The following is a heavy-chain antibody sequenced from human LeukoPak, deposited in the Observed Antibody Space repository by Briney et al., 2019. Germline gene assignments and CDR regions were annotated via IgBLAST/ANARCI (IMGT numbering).Heavy chain of an antibody. CDR2: ISGSGVST. CDR3: ARFCGGDCYQGLGAFDI. V-gene: IGHV3-23*01. D-gene: IGHD2-21*02. J-gene: IGHJ3*02. Sequence: GGSLRLSCAASGFTFSSYAMSWVRQAPGKGLEWVSAISGSGVSTYYADSVKGRFTISRDNSKNTLYLQMNSLRAEDTAVYYCARFCGGDCYQGLGAFDIWGQGTMVTVSS. CDR1: GFTFSSYA.